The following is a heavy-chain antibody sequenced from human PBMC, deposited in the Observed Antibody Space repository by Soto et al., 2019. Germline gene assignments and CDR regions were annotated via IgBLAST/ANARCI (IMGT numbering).Heavy chain of an antibody. CDR1: GFTFSSYG. CDR2: ISYDGSNK. V-gene: IGHV3-30*18. Sequence: LRLSCAASGFTFSSYGMHWVRQAPGKGLEWVAVISYDGSNKYYADSVKGRFTISRDNSKNTLYLQMNSLRAEDTAVYYCANGVTSSSWHLDYWGQGTLVTVSS. CDR3: ANGVTSSSWHLDY. D-gene: IGHD6-13*01. J-gene: IGHJ4*02.